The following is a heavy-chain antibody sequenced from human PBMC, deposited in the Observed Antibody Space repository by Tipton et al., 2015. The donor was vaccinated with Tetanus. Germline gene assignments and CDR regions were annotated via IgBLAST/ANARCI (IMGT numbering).Heavy chain of an antibody. J-gene: IGHJ4*02. CDR2: IYYSGST. V-gene: IGHV4-31*03. CDR3: ARDPMSDIYSSGWYDVDY. D-gene: IGHD6-19*01. Sequence: TLSLTCTVSGGSISSGGYYWSWIRQHPGKGLEWIGYIYYSGSTYYNPSLKSRVTISVDTSKNQFSLKLSSVTAADTAVYYCARDPMSDIYSSGWYDVDYWGQGTLVTVSS. CDR1: GGSISSGGYY.